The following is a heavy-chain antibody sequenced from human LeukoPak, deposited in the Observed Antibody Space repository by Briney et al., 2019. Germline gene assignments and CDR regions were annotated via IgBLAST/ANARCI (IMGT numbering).Heavy chain of an antibody. D-gene: IGHD2-2*02. CDR3: ARYTARPRTPY. CDR2: INHSGST. J-gene: IGHJ4*02. Sequence: PSETLSLTCAVYGGSFSGYYWSWIRQPPGKGLEWIGEINHSGSTNYNPSLKSRVTISVDTSKNQFSLKLSSVTAADTAVYYCARYTARPRTPYWGQGTLVTVSS. V-gene: IGHV4-34*01. CDR1: GGSFSGYY.